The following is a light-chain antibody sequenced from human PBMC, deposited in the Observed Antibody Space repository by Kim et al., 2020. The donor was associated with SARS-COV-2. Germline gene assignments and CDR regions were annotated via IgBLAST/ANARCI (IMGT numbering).Light chain of an antibody. Sequence: EIVLTQSPATLSLSPGERATLSCRASQSVSSFLAWYQQKPGQAPRLLIYDASNRATGIPARFSGSGSGTDFTLTISSLEPEDFAVYYCLYRSNWPALFTFGPGTKVDIK. CDR3: LYRSNWPALFT. J-gene: IGKJ3*01. V-gene: IGKV3-11*01. CDR2: DAS. CDR1: QSVSSF.